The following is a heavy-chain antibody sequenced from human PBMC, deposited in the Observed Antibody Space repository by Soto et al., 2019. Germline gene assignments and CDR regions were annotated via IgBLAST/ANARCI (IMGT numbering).Heavy chain of an antibody. CDR3: ARSGGYDSSGYYPTVVDP. CDR2: IYYSGST. CDR1: GGSISGYY. D-gene: IGHD3-22*01. V-gene: IGHV4-59*01. J-gene: IGHJ5*02. Sequence: SETLSLTCTVSGGSISGYYWSWIRQPPGKGLEWIGYIYYSGSTNYNPSLKSRVTISVDTSKNQFSLKLSSVTAADTAVYYCARSGGYDSSGYYPTVVDPWGQGTLITVS.